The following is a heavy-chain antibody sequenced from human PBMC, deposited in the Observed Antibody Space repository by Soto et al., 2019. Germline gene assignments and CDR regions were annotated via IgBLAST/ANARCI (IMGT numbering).Heavy chain of an antibody. CDR1: GFTFSNAW. CDR3: ARESYDILTDHPFLPMGAFDI. CDR2: IYSGGST. D-gene: IGHD3-9*01. V-gene: IGHV3-66*01. J-gene: IGHJ3*02. Sequence: PGGSLRLSCAASGFTFSNAWMNWVRQAPGKGLEWVSVIYSGGSTYYADSVKGRFTISRDNSKNTLYLQMNSLRAEDTAVYYCARESYDILTDHPFLPMGAFDIWGQGTMVTVSS.